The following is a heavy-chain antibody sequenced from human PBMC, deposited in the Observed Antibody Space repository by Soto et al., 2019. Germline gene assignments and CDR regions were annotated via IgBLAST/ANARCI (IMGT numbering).Heavy chain of an antibody. V-gene: IGHV3-11*01. D-gene: IGHD3-3*01. CDR1: GFTFSDYY. CDR3: ARGLLRFLEWSYGMDV. J-gene: IGHJ6*02. Sequence: GGSLRLSCAASGFTFSDYYMSWIRQAPGKGLEWVSYISSSGSTIYYADSVKGRFTISRDNAKNSLYLQMNSLRAEDTAVYYCARGLLRFLEWSYGMDVWGQGTTVTVSS. CDR2: ISSSGSTI.